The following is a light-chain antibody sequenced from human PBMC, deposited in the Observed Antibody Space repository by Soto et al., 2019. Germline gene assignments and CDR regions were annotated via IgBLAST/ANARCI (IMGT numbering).Light chain of an antibody. CDR3: HQYGNSPST. CDR2: DAS. Sequence: DIQMTQSPSSLSASVGDRVTITCQASQDISNYLNWYQQKPGKAPKLLIYDASNLETGVPSRFSGSGSGTDFTLTISRLEPEDFAVYYCHQYGNSPSTFGQGTKVDIK. J-gene: IGKJ1*01. CDR1: QDISNY. V-gene: IGKV1-33*01.